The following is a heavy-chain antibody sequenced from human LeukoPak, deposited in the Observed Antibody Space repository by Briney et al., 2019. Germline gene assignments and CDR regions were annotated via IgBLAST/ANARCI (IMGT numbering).Heavy chain of an antibody. CDR1: GFTFSSYT. D-gene: IGHD1-26*01. Sequence: GGSLRLSCAASGFTFSSYTMSWVRQAPGKGLEWVSAISGSGGNTYYADSVKGRFTISRDNSKNTLYLQVNSLRAEDTAVYYCAKGGKWDVTPFDYWGQGTLVTVSS. J-gene: IGHJ4*02. V-gene: IGHV3-23*01. CDR3: AKGGKWDVTPFDY. CDR2: ISGSGGNT.